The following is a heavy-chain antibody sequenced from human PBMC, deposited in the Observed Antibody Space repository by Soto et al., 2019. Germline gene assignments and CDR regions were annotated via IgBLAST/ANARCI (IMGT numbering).Heavy chain of an antibody. J-gene: IGHJ6*02. CDR3: AREGTVGILGYYYGMDV. V-gene: IGHV3-48*01. D-gene: IGHD4-4*01. Sequence: ESGGGLVQSGGSLRLSCAASGFTFSSYSMNWVRQAPGKGLEWVSYISSSSSTIYYADSVKGRFTISRDNAKNSLYLQMNSLRAEDTAVYYCAREGTVGILGYYYGMDVWGQGTTVTVSS. CDR2: ISSSSSTI. CDR1: GFTFSSYS.